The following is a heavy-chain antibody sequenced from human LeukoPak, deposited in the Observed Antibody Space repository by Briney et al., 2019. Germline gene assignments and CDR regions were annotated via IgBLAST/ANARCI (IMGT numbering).Heavy chain of an antibody. CDR3: ARGPLLDSSGYPIDY. J-gene: IGHJ4*02. CDR1: GFTFSSYA. Sequence: GGSLRLSCAAYGFTFSSYAMHWVRQAPGKGLEWVAVISYDGSNKYYADSVKGRFTISRDNSKNTLYLQMNSLRAEDTAVYYCARGPLLDSSGYPIDYWGQGTLVTVSS. D-gene: IGHD3-22*01. CDR2: ISYDGSNK. V-gene: IGHV3-30-3*01.